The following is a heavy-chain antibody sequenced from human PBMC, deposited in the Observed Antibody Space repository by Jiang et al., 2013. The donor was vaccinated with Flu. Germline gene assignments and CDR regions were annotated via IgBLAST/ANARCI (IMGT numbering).Heavy chain of an antibody. D-gene: IGHD6-13*01. CDR2: ISTSGSTI. V-gene: IGHV3-11*04. Sequence: GLVKPGGSLRLSCAASGFTFSDYYMSWIRQAPAKGLEWVSYISTSGSTIYYADSVKGRFTISRDNAKNLLYLQMNSLRAEDTAVYYCARDRYSSTWSDYWGQGTLVTVSS. J-gene: IGHJ4*02. CDR1: GFTFSDYY. CDR3: ARDRYSSTWSDY.